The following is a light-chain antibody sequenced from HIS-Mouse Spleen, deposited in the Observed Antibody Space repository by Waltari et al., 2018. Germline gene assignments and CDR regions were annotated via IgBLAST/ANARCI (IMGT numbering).Light chain of an antibody. CDR2: GKN. V-gene: IGLV3-19*01. J-gene: IGLJ2*01. CDR3: NSRDSSGNHVV. Sequence: SSELTQDPAVSVALGQTVRITCQGDSLRSYYASWYQQKPGQAPVLFIYGKNNRPSGLQDLLSVASTRNTAALTITRAQAEDEADYYCNSRDSSGNHVVFGVGTKLTVL. CDR1: SLRSYY.